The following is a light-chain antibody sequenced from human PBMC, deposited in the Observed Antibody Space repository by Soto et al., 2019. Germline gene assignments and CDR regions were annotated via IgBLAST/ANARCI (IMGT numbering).Light chain of an antibody. CDR1: QSINTF. J-gene: IGKJ4*01. CDR2: AAS. V-gene: IGKV1-39*01. CDR3: HQSYSQPLT. Sequence: DIQMTQSPSSLSASVGVRVTITCRTSQSINTFLNWYKQKPREAPKLLIYAASSLQRGIPSRFSGSGSDTVFTRTNTSLQPEDFATYYCHQSYSQPLTFGGGTKVDMK.